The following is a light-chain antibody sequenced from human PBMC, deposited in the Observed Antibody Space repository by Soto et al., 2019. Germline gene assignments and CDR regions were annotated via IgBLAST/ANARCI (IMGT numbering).Light chain of an antibody. V-gene: IGLV2-11*01. CDR1: SSDVGGYNY. J-gene: IGLJ2*01. CDR3: CSYAGTYTPVV. CDR2: DVS. Sequence: QSALIQPRSVSGSPGQSVTISCAGTSSDVGGYNYVSWYQQYPGKAPKLMISDVSKRPSGVPDRFSGSKSGNTASLTISGLQAEDEADYYCCSYAGTYTPVVFGGGTKLTVL.